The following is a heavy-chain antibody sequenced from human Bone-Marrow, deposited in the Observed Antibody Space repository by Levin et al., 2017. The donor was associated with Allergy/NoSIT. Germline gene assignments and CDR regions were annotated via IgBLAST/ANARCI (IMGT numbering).Heavy chain of an antibody. D-gene: IGHD3-10*01. J-gene: IGHJ5*02. V-gene: IGHV4-31*03. CDR1: GGSISSGGYY. Sequence: SETLSLTCTVSGGSISSGGYYWSWIRQHPGKGLEWIGYIYYSGSTYYNPSLKSRVTISVDTSKNQFSLKLSSVTAADTAVYYCARDQGYYGSGSYSNWFDPWGQGTLVTVSS. CDR2: IYYSGST. CDR3: ARDQGYYGSGSYSNWFDP.